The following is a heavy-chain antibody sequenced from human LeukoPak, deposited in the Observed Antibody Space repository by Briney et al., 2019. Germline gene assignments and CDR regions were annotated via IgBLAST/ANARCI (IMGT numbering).Heavy chain of an antibody. CDR2: IYHSGST. J-gene: IGHJ5*02. CDR3: AREVYYFIDP. Sequence: SETLSLTCTVSGGSISSYYWSWIRQPPGKGLEWIGNIYHSGSTNYNPSLKSRLTISVDTSKNQFSLKLSSVTAANTAVYYCAREVYYFIDPWGQGTLVTVSS. V-gene: IGHV4-59*01. CDR1: GGSISSYY. D-gene: IGHD3-16*01.